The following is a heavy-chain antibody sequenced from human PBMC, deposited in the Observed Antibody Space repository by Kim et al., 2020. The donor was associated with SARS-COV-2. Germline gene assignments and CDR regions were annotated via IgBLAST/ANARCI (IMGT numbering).Heavy chain of an antibody. CDR3: AREGSGIDY. J-gene: IGHJ4*02. Sequence: GGTNYAQKFQGRVTMTRDTSISTAYMELSRLRSDDTAVYYCAREGSGIDYWGQGTLVTVSS. D-gene: IGHD1-26*01. CDR2: GGT. V-gene: IGHV1-2*02.